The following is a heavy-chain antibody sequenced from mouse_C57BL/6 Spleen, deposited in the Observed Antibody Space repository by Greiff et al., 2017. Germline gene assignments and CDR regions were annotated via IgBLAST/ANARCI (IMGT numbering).Heavy chain of an antibody. CDR3: ARSGGSYYGSSFDY. V-gene: IGHV1-53*01. CDR1: GYTFTSYW. Sequence: VQLQQPGTELVKPGASVKLSCKASGYTFTSYWMHWVKQRPGQGLEWIGNINPSNGGNNYNEKFKSKATLTVYKSSSTAYMQLSSLTSEDSAVYYCARSGGSYYGSSFDYWGQGTTLTVSS. J-gene: IGHJ2*01. CDR2: INPSNGGN. D-gene: IGHD1-1*01.